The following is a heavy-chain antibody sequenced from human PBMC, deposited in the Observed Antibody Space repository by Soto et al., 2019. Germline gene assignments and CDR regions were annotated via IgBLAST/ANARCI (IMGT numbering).Heavy chain of an antibody. CDR3: ATQGLPNYCYYDMDV. J-gene: IGHJ6*02. V-gene: IGHV1-69*12. CDR1: GGTFSSYA. D-gene: IGHD5-18*01. Sequence: QVQLVQSGAEVKKPGSSVKVSCKASGGTFSSYAISWVRQAPGQGLEWMGGIIPIFGTATYAQKFQGRVTNTADESTVTAYMELSSVRSEDTAVYYCATQGLPNYCYYDMDVWGQGATVTVSS. CDR2: IIPIFGTA.